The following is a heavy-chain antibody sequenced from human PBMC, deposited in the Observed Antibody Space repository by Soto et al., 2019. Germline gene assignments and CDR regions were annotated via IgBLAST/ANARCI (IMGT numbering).Heavy chain of an antibody. V-gene: IGHV4-31*03. D-gene: IGHD3-22*01. CDR3: ARAYDSSGYGFDP. J-gene: IGHJ5*02. CDR2: SYYSGNT. CDR1: GGSISSGGYY. Sequence: TLSLTCIVSGGSISSGGYYWSWLRQHPGKGLEWIGYSYYSGNTYYNPSHKSRVTISVDTSKNQFSLKLSYVTAADTALYYCARAYDSSGYGFDPWGQGTLVTVSS.